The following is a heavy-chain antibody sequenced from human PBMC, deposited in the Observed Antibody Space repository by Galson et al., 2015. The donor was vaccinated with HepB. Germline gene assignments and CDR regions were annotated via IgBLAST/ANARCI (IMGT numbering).Heavy chain of an antibody. CDR1: GFTVSSNY. J-gene: IGHJ4*02. CDR3: AREKYSSGWYTGDDH. CDR2: IYSGGST. V-gene: IGHV3-66*02. D-gene: IGHD6-19*01. Sequence: SLRLSCAASGFTVSSNYMSWVRQAPGKGLEWVSVIYSGGSTYYADSVKGRFTISRDNSKNTLYLQMNSLRAEDTAVYYCAREKYSSGWYTGDDHWGQGTLVTVSS.